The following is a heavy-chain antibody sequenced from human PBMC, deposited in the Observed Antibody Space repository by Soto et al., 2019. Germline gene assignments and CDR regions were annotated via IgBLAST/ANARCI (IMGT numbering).Heavy chain of an antibody. V-gene: IGHV4-4*07. CDR2: INTSGTT. CDR1: GGSISSNY. J-gene: IGHJ6*02. CDR3: ARDVRWDRGLDV. Sequence: PSETLSLTCTVSGGSISSNYWSWIRQPAGKGLEWIGRINTSGTTNYNPSLKRRVSMSVDTSKNQFSLKVNSVTAADTAVYYCARDVRWDRGLDVWGQGTTVTVSS. D-gene: IGHD1-26*01.